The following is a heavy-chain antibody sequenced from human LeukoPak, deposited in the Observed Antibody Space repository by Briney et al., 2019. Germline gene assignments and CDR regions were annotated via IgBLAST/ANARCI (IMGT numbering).Heavy chain of an antibody. J-gene: IGHJ4*02. CDR1: GFTLSSYG. CDR2: IWYDGSKK. CDR3: AGDRAGDY. Sequence: PGGSLRLSCAASGFTLSSYGMQWVRQAPGKGLEWVSLIWYDGSKKYYADSVRGRFTISRDNSKNTLYLQMNSLRAEDTAMYYCAGDRAGDYWGQGTLVSVSS. V-gene: IGHV3-33*01.